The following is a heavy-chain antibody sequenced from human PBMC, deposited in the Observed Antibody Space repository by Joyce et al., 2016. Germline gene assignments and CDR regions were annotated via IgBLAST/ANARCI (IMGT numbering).Heavy chain of an antibody. CDR1: GFTFSSYS. D-gene: IGHD2-8*01. CDR3: ARSSYTNGIFDY. CDR2: LSSSSSYI. J-gene: IGHJ4*02. Sequence: EVQLVESGGGLVKPGGSLRLSCAASGFTFSSYSMSWVRQAGGKGLEWVSSLSSSSSYIKYTDSVKGRFTSSRDNAKNSLYLQMNSLRVEDTAVYYCARSSYTNGIFDYWGQGTLVTVSS. V-gene: IGHV3-21*01.